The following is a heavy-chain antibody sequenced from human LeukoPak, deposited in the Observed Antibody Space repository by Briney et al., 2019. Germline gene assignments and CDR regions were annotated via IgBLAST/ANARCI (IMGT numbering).Heavy chain of an antibody. V-gene: IGHV3-33*01. CDR2: IWYDGSNK. CDR1: GFTFSSYG. J-gene: IGHJ4*02. D-gene: IGHD2-2*01. CDR3: ARDCSSTSCWQFDY. Sequence: GGSLRLSCAASGFTFSSYGMHWVRQAPGEGLEWVAVIWYDGSNKYYADSVKGRFTISRDNSKNTLYLQMNSLRAEDTAVYYCARDCSSTSCWQFDYCGQGTLVTVSS.